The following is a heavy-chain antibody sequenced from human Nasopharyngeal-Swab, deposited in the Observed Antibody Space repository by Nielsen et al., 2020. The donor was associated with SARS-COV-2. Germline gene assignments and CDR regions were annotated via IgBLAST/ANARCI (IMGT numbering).Heavy chain of an antibody. CDR2: IYYSGST. V-gene: IGHV4-59*01. Sequence: LETLSLTCTVSGGPISSYYWSWIRQPPGKGLEWIGYIYYSGSTNYNPSLKSRVAISVDTSKNQFSLKLSSVTAADTAVYYCARILTIFGVVASYYFDYWGQGTLVTVSS. CDR1: GGPISSYY. J-gene: IGHJ4*02. CDR3: ARILTIFGVVASYYFDY. D-gene: IGHD3-3*01.